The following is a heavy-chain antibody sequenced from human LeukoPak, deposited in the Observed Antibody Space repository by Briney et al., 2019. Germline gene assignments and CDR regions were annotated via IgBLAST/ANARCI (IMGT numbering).Heavy chain of an antibody. CDR2: INSDGSSA. CDR1: EFTFSSYW. Sequence: GGSLRLSCAASEFTFSSYWMHWVRQVPGKGLVWVSRINSDGSSASYADSVKGRFTISRHNAKNTLYLQMNSLRAEDTAVYYCARGLSGYASSLGYWGQGTLVTVSA. V-gene: IGHV3-74*01. J-gene: IGHJ4*02. CDR3: ARGLSGYASSLGY. D-gene: IGHD6-6*01.